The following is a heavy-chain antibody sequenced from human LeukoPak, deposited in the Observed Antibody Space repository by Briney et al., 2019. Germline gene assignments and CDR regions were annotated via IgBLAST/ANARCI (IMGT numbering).Heavy chain of an antibody. J-gene: IGHJ4*02. CDR1: GFSLSRNA. CDR2: ISISGDAT. CDR3: AKEIRPNDY. V-gene: IGHV3-23*01. Sequence: TGGSLRLSCAVSGFSLSRNAMTWARQAPGKGLQWISSISISGDATDYEDSVKGRFTIYRDISKNTLYLQMNSLRVDDTAVYYCAKEIRPNDYWGRGTLVTVSS.